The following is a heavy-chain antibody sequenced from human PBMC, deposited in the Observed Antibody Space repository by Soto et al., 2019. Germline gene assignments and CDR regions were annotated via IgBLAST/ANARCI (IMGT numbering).Heavy chain of an antibody. Sequence: EVQLVESGGGLVTPGGSLRLSCTGTGFSFSPAWMNWVRQAPGKGLEWVGRMKSYRGGGTTDYAATVQGRFTISRDNYKNTLYLQMNNLKFEDTALDFCLWQQDFYDGKAVGSQGTTVTVSS. CDR2: MKSYRGGGTT. J-gene: IGHJ6*02. V-gene: IGHV3-15*07. D-gene: IGHD6-13*01. CDR1: GFSFSPAW. CDR3: LWQQDFYDGKAV.